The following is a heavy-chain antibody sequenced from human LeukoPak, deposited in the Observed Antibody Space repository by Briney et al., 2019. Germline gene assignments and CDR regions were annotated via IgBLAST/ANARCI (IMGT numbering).Heavy chain of an antibody. J-gene: IGHJ6*02. V-gene: IGHV3-48*02. CDR2: ISSSSSTI. D-gene: IGHD1-14*01. CDR3: ARVQGRTELNYYGMDV. CDR1: GFTFSSYA. Sequence: PGGSLRLSCAASGFTFSSYAMHWVRQAPGKGLEWVSYISSSSSTIYYADSVKGRFTISRDNAKNSLYLQMNSLRDEDTAVYYCARVQGRTELNYYGMDVWGQGTTVTVSS.